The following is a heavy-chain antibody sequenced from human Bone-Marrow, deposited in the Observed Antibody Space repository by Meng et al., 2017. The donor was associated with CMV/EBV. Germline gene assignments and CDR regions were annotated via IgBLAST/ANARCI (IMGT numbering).Heavy chain of an antibody. V-gene: IGHV3-66*02. CDR3: ATSPLDWVPVRLDY. CDR1: GLTVSSNF. J-gene: IGHJ4*02. CDR2: IFGGGGT. D-gene: IGHD3-9*01. Sequence: GESLKISCAASGLTVSSNFMTWVRQAPGKGLEWVSVIFGGGGTNYADSVKGRFAISRDKSTNTLYLQMNSLGPEDSAVYYCATSPLDWVPVRLDYWGQGTLVTGYS.